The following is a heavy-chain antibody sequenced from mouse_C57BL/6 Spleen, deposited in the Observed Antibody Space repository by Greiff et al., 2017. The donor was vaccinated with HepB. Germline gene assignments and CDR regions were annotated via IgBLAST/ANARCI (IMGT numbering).Heavy chain of an antibody. Sequence: VQLQQSGAELARPGASVKMSCKASGYTFTSYTMHWVKQRPGQGLEWIGYINPSSGYTKYNQKFKDKATLTADKSSSTAYMQLSSLTSEDSAVYYFARSGFITTVVATDYCGQGTTLTVSS. CDR1: GYTFTSYT. CDR3: ARSGFITTVVATDY. V-gene: IGHV1-4*01. CDR2: INPSSGYT. D-gene: IGHD1-1*01. J-gene: IGHJ2*01.